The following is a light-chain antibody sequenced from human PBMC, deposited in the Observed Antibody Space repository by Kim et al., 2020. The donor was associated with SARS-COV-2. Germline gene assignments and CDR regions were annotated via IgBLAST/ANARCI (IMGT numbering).Light chain of an antibody. CDR3: QKCNGPPWT. J-gene: IGKJ1*01. CDR2: DAS. V-gene: IGKV1-27*01. CDR1: QGISSN. Sequence: DIQMTQSPSSLSASVGDRVTITCRASQGISSNVAWYQQKPGEVPQLLMYDASVLQSGVPSRFSGSGSGTDFTLTISSLQPEDAATYYCQKCNGPPWTFGQGTKVDI.